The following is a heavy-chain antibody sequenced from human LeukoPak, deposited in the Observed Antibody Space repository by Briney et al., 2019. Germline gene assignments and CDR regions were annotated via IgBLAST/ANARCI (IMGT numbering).Heavy chain of an antibody. CDR1: GYSFTTYG. CDR2: ISAYNGNT. D-gene: IGHD2-21*01. Sequence: ASVKVSCKASGYSFTTYGIIWVRQAPGQGLEWMGWISAYNGNTNYAQKLQGRVTMTTDTSTSTAYMELRSLRSDDTAVYYCARDMAGWRYYFDYWGQGTLVTVSS. J-gene: IGHJ4*02. V-gene: IGHV1-18*01. CDR3: ARDMAGWRYYFDY.